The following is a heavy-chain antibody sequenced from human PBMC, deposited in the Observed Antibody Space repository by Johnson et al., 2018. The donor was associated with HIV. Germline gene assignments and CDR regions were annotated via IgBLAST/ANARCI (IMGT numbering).Heavy chain of an antibody. D-gene: IGHD5/OR15-5a*01. CDR2: ISYDGSNK. Sequence: QVQLVESGGGVVQPGRSLRLSCVVSGFNFSSYDIDWVRQAPGKGLEWLAAISYDGSNKFYADSVQGRFTISRDNSKNTLYLQMNSLRREDTAGYYCARGIIVSPDACDLWCLGTRVNV. CDR3: ARGIIVSPDACDL. CDR1: GFNFSSYD. J-gene: IGHJ3*01. V-gene: IGHV3-30*04.